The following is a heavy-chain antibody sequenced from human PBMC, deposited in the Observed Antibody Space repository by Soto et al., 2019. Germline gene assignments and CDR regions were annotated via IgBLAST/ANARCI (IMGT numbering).Heavy chain of an antibody. D-gene: IGHD6-13*01. Sequence: QITLKESGPTLVKPTQTLTLTCTFSGFSLSTSGVGVGWIRQPPGKAPEWLALIYWDGDERYSPSLKSRLTITKDTSKNQVVLTMTNMDPVDTGTYYCAHRRSAAAGSGFDYWGQGTLVTVSP. CDR3: AHRRSAAAGSGFDY. CDR1: GFSLSTSGVG. CDR2: IYWDGDE. J-gene: IGHJ4*02. V-gene: IGHV2-5*02.